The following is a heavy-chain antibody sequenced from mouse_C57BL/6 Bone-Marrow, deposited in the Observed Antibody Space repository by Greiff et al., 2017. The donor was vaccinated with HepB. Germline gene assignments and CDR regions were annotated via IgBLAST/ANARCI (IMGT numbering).Heavy chain of an antibody. CDR2: IYPGSGST. J-gene: IGHJ2*01. Sequence: QVQLQQPGAELVKPGASVKMSCKASGYTFTSYWITWVKQRPGQGLEWIGDIYPGSGSTNYNAKFKSKATLTVDTSSSPAYMQLSSLTSEDSAVYYCASLYYYGSSGWYFDYWGQGTTLTVSS. CDR3: ASLYYYGSSGWYFDY. D-gene: IGHD1-1*01. V-gene: IGHV1-55*01. CDR1: GYTFTSYW.